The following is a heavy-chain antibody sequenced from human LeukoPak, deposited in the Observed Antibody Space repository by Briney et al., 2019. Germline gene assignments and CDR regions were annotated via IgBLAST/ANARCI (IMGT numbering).Heavy chain of an antibody. D-gene: IGHD3-9*01. J-gene: IGHJ3*02. CDR3: ARDWSSDWFDAFDI. CDR2: IKYDGSEQ. Sequence: GGSLRLSCAASGFTFSRYWMTWVRQAPGKGLEWVANIKYDGSEQHYVDSVKGRFSISRDNAKNSLYPQMNSLRAEDTAVYYCARDWSSDWFDAFDIWGQGILVTVSS. CDR1: GFTFSRYW. V-gene: IGHV3-7*04.